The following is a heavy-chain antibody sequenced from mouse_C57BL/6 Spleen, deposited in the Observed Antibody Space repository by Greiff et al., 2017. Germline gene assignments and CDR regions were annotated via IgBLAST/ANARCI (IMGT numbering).Heavy chain of an antibody. CDR1: GYTFTSYW. Sequence: QVQLKQPGAELVMPGASVKLSCKASGYTFTSYWMHWVKQRPGQGLEWIGEIDPSDSYTNYNQKFKGKSTLTVDKSSSTAYMQLSSLTSEDSAVYYCARSYGSSLAWFAYWGQGTLVTVSA. V-gene: IGHV1-69*01. J-gene: IGHJ3*01. D-gene: IGHD1-1*01. CDR3: ARSYGSSLAWFAY. CDR2: IDPSDSYT.